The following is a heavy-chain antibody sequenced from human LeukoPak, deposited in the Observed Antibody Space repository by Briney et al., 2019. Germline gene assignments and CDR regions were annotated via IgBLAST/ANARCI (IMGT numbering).Heavy chain of an antibody. V-gene: IGHV5-51*01. CDR2: IYPGDSDT. Sequence: GESLKISCQGSGFRFDIYWIGWMRQIPGKGLEWMGNIYPGDSDTRFSPSFQGQVTMSADRSSGTAYLQWSSLKASDTAMYYCARRQGGQNSYFDLWGRGTAVTVSS. CDR1: GFRFDIYW. D-gene: IGHD3-16*01. J-gene: IGHJ2*01. CDR3: ARRQGGQNSYFDL.